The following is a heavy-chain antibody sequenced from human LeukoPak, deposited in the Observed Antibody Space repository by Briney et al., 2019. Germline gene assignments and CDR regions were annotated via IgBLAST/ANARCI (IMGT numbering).Heavy chain of an antibody. CDR1: GGSISSYY. V-gene: IGHV4-59*01. J-gene: IGHJ2*01. D-gene: IGHD3-3*01. CDR3: ATTPYDFWSGYPHWYFDL. CDR2: IYYSGST. Sequence: SETLSLTCTVSGGSISSYYWSWIRQPPGKGLEWIGYIYYSGSTNYNPSLKSRVTISVDTSKNQFSLKLSSVTAADTAVYYCATTPYDFWSGYPHWYFDLWGRGALVTVSS.